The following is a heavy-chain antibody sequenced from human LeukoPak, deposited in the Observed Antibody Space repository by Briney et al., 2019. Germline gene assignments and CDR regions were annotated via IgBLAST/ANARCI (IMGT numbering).Heavy chain of an antibody. CDR3: AKDWYYYDSSGYLDY. D-gene: IGHD3-22*01. CDR1: GFTFDDYA. CDR2: ISWNSGSI. V-gene: IGHV3-9*01. Sequence: GGSLRLSCAASGFTFDDYAMHWVRQAPRKGLEWVSGISWNSGSIGYADSVKGRFTISRDNAKNSLYLQMNSLRAEDTALYYCAKDWYYYDSSGYLDYWGQGTLVTVSS. J-gene: IGHJ4*02.